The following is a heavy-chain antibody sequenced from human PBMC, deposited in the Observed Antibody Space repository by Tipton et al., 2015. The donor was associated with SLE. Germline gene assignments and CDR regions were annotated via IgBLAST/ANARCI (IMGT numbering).Heavy chain of an antibody. CDR3: ARDGYAGSITSRSGYFCSMDI. D-gene: IGHD5-18*01. Sequence: QSGPEVKKPGASVKVSCKASGYSFSTFALHWVRQAPGQRLESMGWINTDSGKTKYSQKFQGRVSITSDTVASTSYLELGSLRSDDTAVYYCARDGYAGSITSRSGYFCSMDICGLGTAVSVPS. CDR2: INTDSGKT. V-gene: IGHV1-3*04. CDR1: GYSFSTFA. J-gene: IGHJ6*03.